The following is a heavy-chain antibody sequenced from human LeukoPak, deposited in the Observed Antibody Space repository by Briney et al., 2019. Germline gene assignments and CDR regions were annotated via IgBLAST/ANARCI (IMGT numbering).Heavy chain of an antibody. CDR1: GFTFSSYA. J-gene: IGHJ3*02. D-gene: IGHD3-22*01. CDR2: ISGSGGST. CDR3: AKAPPRITMIVVVPHASDI. Sequence: GGSLRLSCAASGFTFSSYAMSWVRQAPGKGLEWVSAISGSGGSTYYADSVKGRFTISRDNSKNTLYLQMNSLRAEDTAVYYCAKAPPRITMIVVVPHASDIRGQGTMVNVSS. V-gene: IGHV3-23*01.